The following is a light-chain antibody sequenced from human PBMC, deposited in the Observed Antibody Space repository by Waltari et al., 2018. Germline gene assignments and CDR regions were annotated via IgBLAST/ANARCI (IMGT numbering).Light chain of an antibody. CDR2: YTN. CDR3: MLYLNGESRV. Sequence: QTVVTQEPSLSVSPGGTVTLTCGLTSGSVSDGNYPTWYQLTPGQAPRTLIYYTNSRSSGVPERFSGSILGNKAALTITGAQADDESDYHCMLYLNGESRVFGGGTKLTVL. V-gene: IGLV8-61*01. J-gene: IGLJ3*02. CDR1: SGSVSDGNY.